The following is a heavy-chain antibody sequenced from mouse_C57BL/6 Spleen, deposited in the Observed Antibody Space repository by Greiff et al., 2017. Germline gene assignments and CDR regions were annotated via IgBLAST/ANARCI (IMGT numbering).Heavy chain of an antibody. J-gene: IGHJ4*01. CDR1: GYSFTDYN. CDR3: ARMSNYEARDE. V-gene: IGHV1-39*01. CDR2: INPNYGTT. Sequence: EVKLMESGPELVKPGASVKISCKASGYSFTDYNMNWVKQSNGKSLEWIGAINPNYGTTSYNQTFKGKATLTVDQSSSTAYMQLNSLTSEESAVYYCARMSNYEARDEWGQGTSVTGAS. D-gene: IGHD2-5*01.